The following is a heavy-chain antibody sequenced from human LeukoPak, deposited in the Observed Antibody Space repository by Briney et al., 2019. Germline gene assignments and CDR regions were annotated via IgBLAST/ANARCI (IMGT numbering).Heavy chain of an antibody. CDR3: ARVRAARLYFDY. J-gene: IGHJ4*02. Sequence: PSQTLSLTCTVSGGSISSGSYYWSWIRQPAGKGLELIGRIYTSGSTNYNPSLKSRVTISVDTSKNQFSLKLSSVTAADTAVYYCARVRAARLYFDYWGQGTLVTVSS. CDR2: IYTSGST. V-gene: IGHV4-61*02. CDR1: GGSISSGSYY. D-gene: IGHD6-6*01.